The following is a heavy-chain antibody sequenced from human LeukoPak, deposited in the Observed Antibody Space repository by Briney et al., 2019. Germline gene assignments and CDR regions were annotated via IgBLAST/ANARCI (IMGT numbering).Heavy chain of an antibody. CDR3: ARAGKWFLYYFDY. V-gene: IGHV3-48*03. CDR1: GFTFSSYE. D-gene: IGHD3-22*01. CDR2: ISSSGSTI. J-gene: IGHJ4*02. Sequence: GGSLRLSCAASGFTFSSYEMNWVRQAPGKGLEWVSYISSSGSTIYYADSVKGRFTISRDNAKNSLYLRMNSLRAEDTAVYYCARAGKWFLYYFDYWGQGTLVTVSS.